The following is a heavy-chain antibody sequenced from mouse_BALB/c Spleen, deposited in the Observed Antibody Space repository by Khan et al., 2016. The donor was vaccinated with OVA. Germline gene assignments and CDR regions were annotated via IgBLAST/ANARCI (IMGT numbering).Heavy chain of an antibody. D-gene: IGHD1-3*01. Sequence: EVHLVESGGGLVQPGGSRKLSCAASGFTFSSFGMHWVRQAPEKGLEWVAYISSGSTTIYYADTVKGRVTISRDNPKNTLFLQMTSLRSEDTAMYYCARGYIGTIDYWGQGTSVTVSS. CDR2: ISSGSTTI. V-gene: IGHV5-17*02. CDR1: GFTFSSFG. CDR3: ARGYIGTIDY. J-gene: IGHJ4*01.